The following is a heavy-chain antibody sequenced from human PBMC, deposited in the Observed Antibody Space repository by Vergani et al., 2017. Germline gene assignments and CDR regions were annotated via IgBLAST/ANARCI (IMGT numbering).Heavy chain of an antibody. CDR3: ARGVTPDYYYYYMDV. CDR1: GFDFSSYI. CDR2: VSTGTKSQ. V-gene: IGHV3-48*01. Sequence: QLVESGGGWVQPGGSLRLSCVVSGFDFSSYIMNWVRQAPGKGLEWVSFVSTGTKSQSYAESVKGRFTISRDNAKNSLYLQMNSLRAEDTAVYYCARGVTPDYYYYYMDVWGKGTTVTVSS. J-gene: IGHJ6*03. D-gene: IGHD4-23*01.